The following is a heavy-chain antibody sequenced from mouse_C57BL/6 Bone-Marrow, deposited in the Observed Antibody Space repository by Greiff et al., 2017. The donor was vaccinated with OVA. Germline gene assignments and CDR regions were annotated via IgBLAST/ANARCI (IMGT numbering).Heavy chain of an antibody. Sequence: EVKLQESGGGLVKPGGSLKLSCAASGFTFSDYGMHWVRQAPEKGLEWVAYISSGSSTIYYADTVKGRFTLSRDNAKNTLFLQMTSLRSEDTAMYYCARMDYGSSYDAMDYWGQGTSVTVSS. J-gene: IGHJ4*01. CDR2: ISSGSSTI. D-gene: IGHD1-1*01. V-gene: IGHV5-17*01. CDR1: GFTFSDYG. CDR3: ARMDYGSSYDAMDY.